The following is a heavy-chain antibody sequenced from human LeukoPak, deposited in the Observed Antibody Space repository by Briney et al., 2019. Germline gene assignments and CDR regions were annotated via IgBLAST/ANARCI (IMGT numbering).Heavy chain of an antibody. CDR3: AKHLWRDLVSFGEGYYFGY. CDR1: GFIFSNYA. Sequence: GGSLRLSCAASGFIFSNYAMSWVRQAPGKGLECVSLSSGTSDSTYYADSVKGRFTISRDNSKNTLYLQMNGLRVDDTAVYYCAKHLWRDLVSFGEGYYFGYWGQGTLVTVSS. V-gene: IGHV3-23*01. J-gene: IGHJ4*02. D-gene: IGHD3-10*01. CDR2: SSGTSDST.